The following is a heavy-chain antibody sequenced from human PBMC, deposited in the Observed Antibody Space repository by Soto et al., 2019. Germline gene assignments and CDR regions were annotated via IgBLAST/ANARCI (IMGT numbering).Heavy chain of an antibody. CDR1: GGSISSRSHY. CDR2: SYYRGST. CDR3: AIADVFGVVTPFFEY. D-gene: IGHD3-3*01. Sequence: QLQLQESGPGLVKPSETLSLTCTVSGGSISSRSHYWGWIRQSPGKHLEWIGSSYYRGSTHYNPSLKTRVTLSVDTSKNQVSLKVYSVTAADTAVYYCAIADVFGVVTPFFEYWGQGILVTVSS. V-gene: IGHV4-39*01. J-gene: IGHJ4*02.